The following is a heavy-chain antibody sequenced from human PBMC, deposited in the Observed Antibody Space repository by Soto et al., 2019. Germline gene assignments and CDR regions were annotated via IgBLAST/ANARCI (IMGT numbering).Heavy chain of an antibody. CDR3: ARDQRVLRFLEWLPNNAFDI. J-gene: IGHJ3*02. D-gene: IGHD3-3*01. Sequence: ASVKVSCKASGYTFTSYYMHWVRQAPGQGLEWMGIINPSGGSTNYNPSLKSRVTISVDTSKNQFSLKLSSVTAADTAVYYCARDQRVLRFLEWLPNNAFDIWGQGTMVTVSS. CDR1: GYTFTSYY. V-gene: IGHV1-46*01. CDR2: INPSGGST.